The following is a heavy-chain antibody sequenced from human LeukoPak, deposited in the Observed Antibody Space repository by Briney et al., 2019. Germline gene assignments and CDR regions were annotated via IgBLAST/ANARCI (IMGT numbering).Heavy chain of an antibody. CDR3: ANDYGLGSYSRY. V-gene: IGHV3-23*01. CDR2: ISDSGGNT. J-gene: IGHJ4*02. CDR1: GFIFRNYA. Sequence: GGSLRLSCAVSGFIFRNYAMSWVRQAPGKGLEWVSVISDSGGNTHYAHSVKGRFTISRDNSKNTLYLQVNSLRAEDTAVYYCANDYGLGSYSRYWGQGTLVTVSS. D-gene: IGHD3-10*01.